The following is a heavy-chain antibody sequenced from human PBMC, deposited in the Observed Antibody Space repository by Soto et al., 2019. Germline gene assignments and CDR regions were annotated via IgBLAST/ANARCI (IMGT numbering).Heavy chain of an antibody. V-gene: IGHV1-69*01. CDR1: GGTFSSYA. CDR3: ARVWKDSTPWGWFDP. Sequence: QVQLVQSGAEVKKPGSSVKVSCKASGGTFSSYAISWVRQAPGQGLEWMGGIIPILGTANYAQKFQGRVTITADESTSPAYMELSSLRSEDTAVYYCARVWKDSTPWGWFDPWGQGTLVTVSS. J-gene: IGHJ5*02. CDR2: IIPILGTA. D-gene: IGHD3-22*01.